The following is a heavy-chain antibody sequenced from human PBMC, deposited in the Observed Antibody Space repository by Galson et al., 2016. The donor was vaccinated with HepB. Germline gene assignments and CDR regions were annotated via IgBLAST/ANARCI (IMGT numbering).Heavy chain of an antibody. CDR2: INPDGSQT. CDR3: ARDPMRFAFDL. J-gene: IGHJ3*01. Sequence: SLRLSCAASGFTFRTSGMSWVRQPPGKGPERVANINPDGSQTYYVDSVKGRFNISKDNAKNSLYLRMNSLRADDTAVYYCARDPMRFAFDLWGQGTMVTVSS. CDR1: GFTFRTSG. V-gene: IGHV3-7*01.